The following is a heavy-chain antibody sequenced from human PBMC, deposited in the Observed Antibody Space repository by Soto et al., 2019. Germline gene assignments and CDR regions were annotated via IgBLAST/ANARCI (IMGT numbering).Heavy chain of an antibody. V-gene: IGHV1-2*02. D-gene: IGHD3-3*01. CDR3: ARGGGTILAPLP. CDR1: GCTFTGYF. J-gene: IGHJ5*02. CDR2: INPNSGAT. Sequence: VASVKVSCKASGCTFTGYFMHWVRQAPGQGLEWMGWINPNSGATKYAQKFQGRVTLSRDTSIRTAYMELSGLRSDDTAVYYCARGGGTILAPLPWGQGTLVTVSS.